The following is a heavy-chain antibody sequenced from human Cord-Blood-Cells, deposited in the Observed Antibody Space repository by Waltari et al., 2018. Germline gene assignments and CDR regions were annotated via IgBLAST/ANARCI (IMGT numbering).Heavy chain of an antibody. Sequence: QVQLVQSGAEVKKPGASVKVSCKASGYTFTGYYMHWVRQAPGQGLEWMGWINPNSGGTNYAQKLQGWVTMTRDTSISTAYMELSRLRSDDTAVYYCARVGAAGDMGPYFDYWGQGTLVTVSS. D-gene: IGHD6-13*01. V-gene: IGHV1-2*04. CDR1: GYTFTGYY. CDR3: ARVGAAGDMGPYFDY. CDR2: INPNSGGT. J-gene: IGHJ4*02.